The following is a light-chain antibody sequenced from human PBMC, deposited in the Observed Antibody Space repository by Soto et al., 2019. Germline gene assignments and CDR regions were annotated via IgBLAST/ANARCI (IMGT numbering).Light chain of an antibody. V-gene: IGLV2-23*02. CDR2: ESC. CDR1: SSDVGTYNL. Sequence: QSVLTQPASVSGSPGQSITISCTGTSSDVGTYNLVSWYQQNPGQAPKLMIFESCRRPSGTSDRFSGFRSGNTASLTISGLQAEDEADYYCCSYAGGGTFVFGTGTKLTVL. J-gene: IGLJ1*01. CDR3: CSYAGGGTFV.